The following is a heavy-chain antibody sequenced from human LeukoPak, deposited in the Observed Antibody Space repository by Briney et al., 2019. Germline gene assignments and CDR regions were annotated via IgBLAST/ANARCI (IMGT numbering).Heavy chain of an antibody. J-gene: IGHJ6*02. D-gene: IGHD5-12*01. V-gene: IGHV1-46*01. CDR1: GYTFTSYY. CDR3: AREGSGYEGEYYYYYYGMDV. Sequence: ASVKVSCKASGYTFTSYYMHWVRQAPGQGLEWMGIINPSCGSTSYAQKFQGRVTITRDTSASTAYMELSSLRSEDTAVYYCAREGSGYEGEYYYYYYGMDVWGQGTTVTVSS. CDR2: INPSCGST.